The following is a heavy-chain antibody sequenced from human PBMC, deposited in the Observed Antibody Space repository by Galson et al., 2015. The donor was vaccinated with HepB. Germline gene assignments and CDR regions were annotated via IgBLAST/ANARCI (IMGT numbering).Heavy chain of an antibody. D-gene: IGHD3-10*01. CDR2: ISGSGGST. J-gene: IGHJ4*02. Sequence: SLRLSCAASGFTFSSYAMSWVRQAPGKGLEWVSAISGSGGSTYYADSVKGRFTISRDNSKNTLYLQMNSLRAEDTAVYYCAKVPALLWFGHDNPGESDYWGQGTLVTVSS. V-gene: IGHV3-23*01. CDR3: AKVPALLWFGHDNPGESDY. CDR1: GFTFSSYA.